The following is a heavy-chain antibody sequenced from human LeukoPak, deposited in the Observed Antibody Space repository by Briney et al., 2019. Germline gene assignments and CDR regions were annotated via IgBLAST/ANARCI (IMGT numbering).Heavy chain of an antibody. CDR3: ARDVEYSSSVSP. CDR2: IYTSGST. J-gene: IGHJ5*02. CDR1: GGSISSGSYY. V-gene: IGHV4-61*02. Sequence: SQTLSLTCTVSGGSISSGSYYWSWIRQPAGKGLEWIGRIYTSGSTNYNPSLKSRVTISVDTSKNQFSLKLSSVTAADTAVYYCARDVEYSSSVSPWGQGTLVTVSS. D-gene: IGHD6-6*01.